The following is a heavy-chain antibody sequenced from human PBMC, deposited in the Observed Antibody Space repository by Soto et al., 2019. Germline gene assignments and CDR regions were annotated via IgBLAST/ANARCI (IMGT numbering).Heavy chain of an antibody. J-gene: IGHJ4*02. Sequence: QVQLVQSGAEVKKPGSSVKVSCKASGGTFSNYAISWVRQAPGQGPEWMGLIIPILRSTNYAQKFRDRVTLTADYSTSTAYMELSSLKLEDTAVYYCAREPRNYGGYYFDYWGQGTLVTVSS. CDR3: AREPRNYGGYYFDY. D-gene: IGHD3-16*01. V-gene: IGHV1-69*12. CDR1: GGTFSNYA. CDR2: IIPILRST.